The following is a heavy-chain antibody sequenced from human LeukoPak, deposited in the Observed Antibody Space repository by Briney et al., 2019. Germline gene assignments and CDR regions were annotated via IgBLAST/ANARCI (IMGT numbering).Heavy chain of an antibody. D-gene: IGHD6-13*01. CDR2: IYYSGST. Sequence: PSETLSLTCTVSGGSISSSSYYWGWIRQPPGKGLEWIGSIYYSGSTYYNPSLKSRVTISVDTSKNQFSLKLSPVTAADTAVYYCARGRRDVGSRRYYFDYWGQGTLVTVSS. CDR3: ARGRRDVGSRRYYFDY. V-gene: IGHV4-39*01. J-gene: IGHJ4*02. CDR1: GGSISSSSYY.